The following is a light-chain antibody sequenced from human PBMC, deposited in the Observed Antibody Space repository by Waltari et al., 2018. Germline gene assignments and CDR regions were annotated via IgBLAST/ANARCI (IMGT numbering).Light chain of an antibody. J-gene: IGKJ4*01. CDR3: QQRSDWPLT. V-gene: IGKV3-11*01. Sequence: IVLTQSPATLSLSPGERATLSCRASQSLSSYLAWYQQKPGQPPRLVIYDTSHGAAGIPPRFSGSGSGTDFTLTISSLEPEDSALYYCQQRSDWPLTFGGGTEVEI. CDR2: DTS. CDR1: QSLSSY.